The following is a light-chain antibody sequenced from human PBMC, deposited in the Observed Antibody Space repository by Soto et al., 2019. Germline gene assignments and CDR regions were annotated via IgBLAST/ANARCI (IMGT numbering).Light chain of an antibody. J-gene: IGLJ2*01. CDR2: GNS. CDR3: QSYDSSLSGVV. CDR1: SSNIGAGYD. V-gene: IGLV1-40*01. Sequence: QSVLTQPPSVSGAPGQRVTISCTGSSSNIGAGYDVHWYQQLPGTAPKLLIYGNSNRPSGVPDRFSGSKSGTSASLAITGLQAEDEYEYYCQSYDSSLSGVVFGGGTKLTVL.